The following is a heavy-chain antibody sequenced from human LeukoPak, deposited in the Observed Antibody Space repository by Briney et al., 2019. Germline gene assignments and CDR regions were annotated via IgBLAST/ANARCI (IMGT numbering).Heavy chain of an antibody. Sequence: SETLSLTCTVSGGSISSGSYYWSWIRQPAGKGLEWIGRIYTSGSTNYNPSLKSRVTISVDTSQNQFSLKLSSVTAADTAVYYCARHGAYYYDITDAFDIWGQGTMVTVSS. J-gene: IGHJ3*02. CDR2: IYTSGST. V-gene: IGHV4-61*02. D-gene: IGHD3-9*01. CDR3: ARHGAYYYDITDAFDI. CDR1: GGSISSGSYY.